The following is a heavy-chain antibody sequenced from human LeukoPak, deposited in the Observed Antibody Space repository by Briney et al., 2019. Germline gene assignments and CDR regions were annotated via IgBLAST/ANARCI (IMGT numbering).Heavy chain of an antibody. Sequence: SVKVSCKASGGTFSSYAISWVRQAPGQGLEWMGGIIPIFGTANYAQKFQGRVTITTDESTSTAYMELSSLRSEDTAVYYCDYYDSSGYDPVDYWGQGTLVTVSS. CDR3: DYYDSSGYDPVDY. D-gene: IGHD3-22*01. V-gene: IGHV1-69*05. CDR1: GGTFSSYA. CDR2: IIPIFGTA. J-gene: IGHJ4*02.